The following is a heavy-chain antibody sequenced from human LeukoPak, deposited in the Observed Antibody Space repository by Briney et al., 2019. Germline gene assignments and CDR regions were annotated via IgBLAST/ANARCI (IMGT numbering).Heavy chain of an antibody. D-gene: IGHD2-15*01. CDR1: GFTFSSYA. Sequence: GGSLRLSCAASGFTFSSYAMSWVRQAPGKGLEWVSAISGSGGTTYYADSVKGRFTISRDNSKNTLYLQMNSLRAEDTAVYYCAKFALRYCSGGSCHPFDYWGQGTLVTVSS. CDR2: ISGSGGTT. J-gene: IGHJ4*02. CDR3: AKFALRYCSGGSCHPFDY. V-gene: IGHV3-23*01.